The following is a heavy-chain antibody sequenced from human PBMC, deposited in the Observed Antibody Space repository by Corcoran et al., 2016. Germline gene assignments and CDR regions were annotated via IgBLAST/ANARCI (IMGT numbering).Heavy chain of an antibody. CDR1: GFTFSSYG. CDR2: ISNAGSNK. Sequence: QVQMVESGGVVVQPGRSLRVSCAASGFTFSSYGMHWVRQAPGKGLEWVAVISNAGSNKEYADSVKGRFTISRDKSKNTLYLQMNSLRAEDTSMYYCAKVGGLGSYMYHFDNWGQGSLVSGSS. V-gene: IGHV3-30*18. D-gene: IGHD3-10*01. CDR3: AKVGGLGSYMYHFDN. J-gene: IGHJ4*02.